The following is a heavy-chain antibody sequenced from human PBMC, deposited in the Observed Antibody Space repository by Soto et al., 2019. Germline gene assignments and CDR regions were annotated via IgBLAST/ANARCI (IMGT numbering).Heavy chain of an antibody. CDR2: ISSIRSCI. Sequence: GGSLRLSCGSSRFTFSSYSMDWVRHSPGRGLEWVSSISSIRSCIYYADSVKGRFTISRDNDKNSLYLQMNSLRAEDPAVYYCASSMGPKTPVDYWGQGTLVTVSS. J-gene: IGHJ4*02. V-gene: IGHV3-21*01. CDR1: RFTFSSYS. CDR3: ASSMGPKTPVDY.